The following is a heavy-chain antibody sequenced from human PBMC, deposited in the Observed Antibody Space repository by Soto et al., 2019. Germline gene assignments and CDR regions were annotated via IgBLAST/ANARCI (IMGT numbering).Heavy chain of an antibody. CDR1: TGPISSCGCC. Sequence: RSVTCTVSTGPISSCGCCCSLIRHHPGKGLEWIGYIYYSGSTYYNPSLKSRVTISVDTSKNQFSLKLSSVTAADTAVYYCARDSRPQAAAGIAWSQGTLVTVSS. V-gene: IGHV4-31*03. J-gene: IGHJ5*02. CDR2: IYYSGST. D-gene: IGHD6-13*01. CDR3: ARDSRPQAAAGIA.